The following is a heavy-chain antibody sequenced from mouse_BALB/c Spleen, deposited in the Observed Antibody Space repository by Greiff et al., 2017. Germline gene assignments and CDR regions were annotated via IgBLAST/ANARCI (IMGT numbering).Heavy chain of an antibody. CDR2: IDPSDSET. CDR3: ARSSDERLGWFAY. Sequence: QVQLQQSGPQLVRPGASVKISCKASGYSFTSYWMHWVKQRPGQGLEWIGMIDPSDSETRLNQKFKDKATLTVDKSSSTAYMQLSSPTSEDSAVYYCARSSDERLGWFAYWGQGTLVTVSA. V-gene: IGHV1S127*01. D-gene: IGHD4-1*01. J-gene: IGHJ3*01. CDR1: GYSFTSYW.